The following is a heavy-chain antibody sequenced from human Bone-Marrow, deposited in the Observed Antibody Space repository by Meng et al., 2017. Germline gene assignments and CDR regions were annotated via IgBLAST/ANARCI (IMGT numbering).Heavy chain of an antibody. Sequence: GGSLRLSCAASGFTFSDYYMSWIRQAPGKGLEWVSYISSSGSTIYYADSVKGRFTISRDNAKNSLYLQMSSLRAEDTAVYYCARDSWKLGPSTSDYWGQGTLVTVSS. CDR1: GFTFSDYY. D-gene: IGHD7-27*01. J-gene: IGHJ4*02. V-gene: IGHV3-11*04. CDR2: ISSSGSTI. CDR3: ARDSWKLGPSTSDY.